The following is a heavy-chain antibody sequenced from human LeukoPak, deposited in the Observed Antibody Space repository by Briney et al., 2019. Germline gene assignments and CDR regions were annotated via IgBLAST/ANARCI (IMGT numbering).Heavy chain of an antibody. J-gene: IGHJ6*03. CDR3: AREYSSSSHPFSRYYYMDV. CDR2: IIPIFGTA. V-gene: IGHV1-69*05. Sequence: SVKVSCKASGGTFSSYAISWVRQAPGQGLEWMGGIIPIFGTANYAQKFQGRVTITTDESTGTAYMELSSLRSEDTAVYYCAREYSSSSHPFSRYYYMDVWGKGTTVTVSS. CDR1: GGTFSSYA. D-gene: IGHD6-6*01.